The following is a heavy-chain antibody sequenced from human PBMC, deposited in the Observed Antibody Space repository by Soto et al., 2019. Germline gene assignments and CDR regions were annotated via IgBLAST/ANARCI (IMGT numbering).Heavy chain of an antibody. J-gene: IGHJ6*02. CDR3: ARGELLLRRYYYGMDV. CDR2: IIPIFGTA. CDR1: GGTFSSYA. D-gene: IGHD3-22*01. V-gene: IGHV1-69*13. Sequence: ASVKVSGKASGGTFSSYAISWVRQAPGQGLEWMGGIIPIFGTANYAQKFQGRVTITADESTSTAYMELSSLRSEDTAVYYCARGELLLRRYYYGMDVWGQGTTVTVSS.